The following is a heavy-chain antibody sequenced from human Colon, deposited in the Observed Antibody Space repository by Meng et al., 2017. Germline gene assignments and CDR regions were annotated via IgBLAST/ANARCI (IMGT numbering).Heavy chain of an antibody. J-gene: IGHJ5*02. CDR1: GGSISSSSYY. CDR2: IYYSGST. V-gene: IGHV4-39*07. CDR3: AVWFGELLSGNWFDP. D-gene: IGHD3-10*01. Sequence: QLQLQESGPVLVKPSETLSLTCTVSGGSISSSSYYWGWIRQPPGKGLEWIGSIYYSGSTYYNPSLKSRVTISVDTSKNQFSLKLSSVTAADTAVYYCAVWFGELLSGNWFDPWGQGTLVTVSS.